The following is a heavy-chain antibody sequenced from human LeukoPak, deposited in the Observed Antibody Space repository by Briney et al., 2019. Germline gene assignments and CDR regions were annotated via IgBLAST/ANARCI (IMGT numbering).Heavy chain of an antibody. CDR1: GGSISRYY. Sequence: PSETLSLTCTVSGGSISRYYWSWIRQPPGKELEWIGYIYYSGSTNYNSSLKSRVTISVDTSKNQFSLKLSSVTAADTAVYYCARVGTYGWGSYVWWLDYGGQGTRVTVSS. D-gene: IGHD3-10*01. CDR3: ARVGTYGWGSYVWWLDY. J-gene: IGHJ4*02. CDR2: IYYSGST. V-gene: IGHV4-59*01.